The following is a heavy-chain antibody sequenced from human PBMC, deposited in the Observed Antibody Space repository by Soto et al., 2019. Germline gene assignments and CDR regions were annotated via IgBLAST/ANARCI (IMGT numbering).Heavy chain of an antibody. V-gene: IGHV4-39*07. CDR3: ARDGDGRMTTNPYYYNGMDV. CDR1: GGSISSSSYY. CDR2: IYYTGRA. D-gene: IGHD4-4*01. J-gene: IGHJ6*02. Sequence: SETLSLTCTVSGGSISSSSYYWGWIRQPPGKGLEWIGSIYYTGRANYNASLKSRVSISLDTSNYQFSLKLSSVTAADTAVYYCARDGDGRMTTNPYYYNGMDVWGPGTTVTVSS.